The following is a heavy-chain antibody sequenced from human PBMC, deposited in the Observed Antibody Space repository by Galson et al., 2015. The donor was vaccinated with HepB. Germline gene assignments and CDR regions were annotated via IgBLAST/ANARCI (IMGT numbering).Heavy chain of an antibody. CDR1: GFSFSTYA. Sequence: SLRLSCAASGFSFSTYAMTWVRQAPGKGLDWVSTISASGGSTYYADSVKGRFTIFRDNSKSTLSVQMNSLRAEDTAVYFCAIGWYSNSYWGRGTLVTVSA. D-gene: IGHD6-13*01. CDR3: AIGWYSNSY. J-gene: IGHJ4*02. CDR2: ISASGGST. V-gene: IGHV3-23*01.